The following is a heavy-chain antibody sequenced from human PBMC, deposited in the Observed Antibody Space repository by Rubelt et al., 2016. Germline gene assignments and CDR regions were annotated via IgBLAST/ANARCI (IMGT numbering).Heavy chain of an antibody. V-gene: IGHV4-34*01. CDR2: INHSGST. D-gene: IGHD1-26*01. Sequence: QVQLRQWGAGLLKPSETLSLTCAVYGGSFSGYYWSWIRQPPGKGLEWIGEINHSGSTNYNPSLKSRVTISVDTSKNRFSLKLSSVTAADTAVYYCARRRRYSGSSYWYFDLWGRGTLVTVSS. CDR3: ARRRRYSGSSYWYFDL. CDR1: GGSFSGYY. J-gene: IGHJ2*01.